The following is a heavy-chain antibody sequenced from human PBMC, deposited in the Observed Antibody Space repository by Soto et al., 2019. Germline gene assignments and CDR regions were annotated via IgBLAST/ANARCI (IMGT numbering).Heavy chain of an antibody. CDR2: INPRGGGT. CDR3: ARDSGDTTLRQWGRSFHY. D-gene: IGHD1-1*01. CDR1: GFTFTNYY. V-gene: IGHV1-46*01. J-gene: IGHJ4*02. Sequence: QVQLVQSGAEVKKPGASVKVSCKASGFTFTNYYIHWVRQAPGQGLEWMGLINPRGGGTFYAQKFQGRVTVTRDTSTDTVYMELSNLRSEDTAVYFCARDSGDTTLRQWGRSFHYWGQGTLVTVSS.